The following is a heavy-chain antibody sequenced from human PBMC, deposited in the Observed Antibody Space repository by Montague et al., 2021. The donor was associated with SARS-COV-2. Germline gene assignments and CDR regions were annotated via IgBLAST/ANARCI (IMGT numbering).Heavy chain of an antibody. Sequence: LRLSFAASGFTFSSYSMNWVRQAPGKGLEWVSSISSSSSYIYYADSVKGRFTISRDNAKNSLYLQMNSLRTEDTAVYYCARGDFDWLLSFHYGMDVWGQGTTVTVSS. CDR2: ISSSSSYI. D-gene: IGHD3-9*01. CDR3: ARGDFDWLLSFHYGMDV. CDR1: GFTFSSYS. V-gene: IGHV3-21*01. J-gene: IGHJ6*02.